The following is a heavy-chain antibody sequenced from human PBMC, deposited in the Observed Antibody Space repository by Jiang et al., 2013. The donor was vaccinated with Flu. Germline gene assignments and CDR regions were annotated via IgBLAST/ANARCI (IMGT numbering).Heavy chain of an antibody. D-gene: IGHD2-15*01. CDR1: GFTFSSYA. J-gene: IGHJ4*02. Sequence: QLLESGGGLVQPGGSLRLSCAASGFTFSSYAMSWVRQAPGKGLEWVSAISGSGGSTYYADSVKGRFTISRDNSKNTLYLQMNSLRAEDTAVYYCARLGYCSGGSCRTEIDYWGQGTLVTVSS. V-gene: IGHV3-23*01. CDR2: ISGSGGST. CDR3: ARLGYCSGGSCRTEIDY.